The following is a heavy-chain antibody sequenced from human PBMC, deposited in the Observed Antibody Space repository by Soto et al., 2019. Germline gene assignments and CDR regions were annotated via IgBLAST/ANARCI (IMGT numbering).Heavy chain of an antibody. CDR3: ARGGPPIDY. CDR2: ISAYNGNT. V-gene: IGHV1-18*01. J-gene: IGHJ4*02. D-gene: IGHD1-26*01. CDR1: GYTFTNFG. Sequence: QVQLVQSGADVKKPGASVKVSCKASGYTFTNFGISWVRQAHGQGLEWMGWISAYNGNTNYAQNFQGRVTMTTDTSTSTADMELRSLRSDATAVYYCARGGPPIDYWGQGNRVTVSS.